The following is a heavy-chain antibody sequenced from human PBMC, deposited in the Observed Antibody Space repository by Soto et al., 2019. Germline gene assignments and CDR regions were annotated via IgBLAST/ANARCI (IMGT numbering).Heavy chain of an antibody. V-gene: IGHV1-18*01. Sequence: ASVKVSCKASGYTFTRYGISWVRQAPGQGLEWMGWISAYNGNTNYAQKLQGRVTMTTDTSTSTAYMELRSLRSDDTAVYYCARDLGYSYGTRYYYYYYGMDVWGQGTTVTVSS. CDR2: ISAYNGNT. CDR3: ARDLGYSYGTRYYYYYYGMDV. D-gene: IGHD5-18*01. CDR1: GYTFTRYG. J-gene: IGHJ6*02.